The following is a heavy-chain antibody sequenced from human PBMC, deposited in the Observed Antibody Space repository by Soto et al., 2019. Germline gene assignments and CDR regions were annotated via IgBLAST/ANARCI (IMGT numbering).Heavy chain of an antibody. D-gene: IGHD1-26*01. CDR2: ISSSGAT. J-gene: IGHJ4*02. Sequence: EVQLVESGGGLVQPGGSLRLSCAASGFTFNTSNMNWVRQAPGKGLEWVSFISSSGATYYADSVKGRFTISRDNAKNSLYLQMNSPRDDDTAVYYCARGGSYTPDYWGQGTLVTVSS. CDR3: ARGGSYTPDY. CDR1: GFTFNTSN. V-gene: IGHV3-48*02.